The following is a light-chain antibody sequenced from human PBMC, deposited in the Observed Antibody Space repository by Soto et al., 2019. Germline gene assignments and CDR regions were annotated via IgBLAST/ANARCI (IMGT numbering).Light chain of an antibody. CDR3: QQYNNWPIT. V-gene: IGKV3-15*01. CDR2: GAS. Sequence: EIVMTQSPATLSVSPGERATLSCSASQSVSSNLAWYQQKPGQAPRLLIYGASTRATGIPARFSGSGSGTEFTLTISSLQSEDFAVYYCQQYNNWPITFGQGTRLESK. CDR1: QSVSSN. J-gene: IGKJ5*01.